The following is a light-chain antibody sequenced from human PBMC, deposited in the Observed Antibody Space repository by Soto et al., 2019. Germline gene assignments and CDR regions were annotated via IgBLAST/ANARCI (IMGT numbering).Light chain of an antibody. CDR2: GAC. CDR3: QQYNKWPWT. V-gene: IGKV3-15*01. J-gene: IGKJ1*01. Sequence: EIVMTQSPVTLSVSPGERATLSCRASQSVGSNLAWYQQKPGQAPRLLISGACTGATGVPATFSGSGSGTEFTLTINSLQSEDFAIYYCQQYNKWPWTFGQGTKVDIK. CDR1: QSVGSN.